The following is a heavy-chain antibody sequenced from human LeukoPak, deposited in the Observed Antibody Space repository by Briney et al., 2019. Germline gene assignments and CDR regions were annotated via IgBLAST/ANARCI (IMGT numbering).Heavy chain of an antibody. J-gene: IGHJ2*01. CDR3: ARAHPGDYPGLYFDL. CDR2: IIPILGIA. D-gene: IGHD4-17*01. CDR1: GGTFSSYA. Sequence: ASVKVSCKASGGTFSSYAISWVRQAPGQGLEWMGRIIPILGIANYAQKFQGRVTITADKSTSTAYMELSSLRSEDTAVYYCARAHPGDYPGLYFDLWGRGTLVTVSS. V-gene: IGHV1-69*04.